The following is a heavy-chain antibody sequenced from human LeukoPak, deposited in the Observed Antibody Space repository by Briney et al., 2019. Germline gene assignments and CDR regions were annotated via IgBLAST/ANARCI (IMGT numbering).Heavy chain of an antibody. CDR2: ISSSSSYI. J-gene: IGHJ3*02. Sequence: KPGGPLRLSCAASGFSFSSYSMNWVRQAPGKGLEWVSSISSSSSYIHSADSVRGRLTISRDNAKNSLFLQMNSLRAEDTAVYYCARDEWGDAFDIWGQGTMVTVFS. CDR3: ARDEWGDAFDI. CDR1: GFSFSSYS. D-gene: IGHD1-26*01. V-gene: IGHV3-21*01.